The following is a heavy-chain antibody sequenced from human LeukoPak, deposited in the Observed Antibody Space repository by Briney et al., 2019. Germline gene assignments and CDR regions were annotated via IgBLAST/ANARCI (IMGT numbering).Heavy chain of an antibody. D-gene: IGHD2-2*01. Sequence: SVKLSCKASGGTFTSYAISWVRHGHRQGLELMGGSNPIFGTAYYAQKFHGRVTITADDSTSTAYMELTRLRSDDRAVYYCARNTLGYCSSTGCPWRSYFDYWGQGTLVSVSS. CDR2: SNPIFGTA. V-gene: IGHV1-69*13. J-gene: IGHJ4*02. CDR3: ARNTLGYCSSTGCPWRSYFDY. CDR1: GGTFTSYA.